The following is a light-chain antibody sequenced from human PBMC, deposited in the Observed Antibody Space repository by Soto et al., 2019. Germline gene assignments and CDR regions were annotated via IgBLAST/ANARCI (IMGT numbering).Light chain of an antibody. Sequence: QSALTQPASVSGSPGQSITISCTGTSSDVGGYNYVSWYQQHPGKDPKLIIYEVSNRPSGVSNRFSGSKAGNTASLTISGLQAEDDADYYCSSYTSSSTVVFGGGTKLTVL. CDR2: EVS. J-gene: IGLJ2*01. V-gene: IGLV2-14*01. CDR1: SSDVGGYNY. CDR3: SSYTSSSTVV.